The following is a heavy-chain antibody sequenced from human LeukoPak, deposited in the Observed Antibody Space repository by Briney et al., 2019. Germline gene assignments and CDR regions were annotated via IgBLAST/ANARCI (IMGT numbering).Heavy chain of an antibody. J-gene: IGHJ4*02. V-gene: IGHV3-7*01. D-gene: IGHD6-13*01. CDR1: GFTFSSYW. CDR2: IKEDGSEK. Sequence: GGSLRLSCAASGFTFSSYWMSWVRQTPGKGLEWVANIKEDGSEKNHVDSVKGRFTISRDNAKNSLFLQMNSLRVEDTAVYYCVISKGPGLAAYWGQGTLVTVSS. CDR3: VISKGPGLAAY.